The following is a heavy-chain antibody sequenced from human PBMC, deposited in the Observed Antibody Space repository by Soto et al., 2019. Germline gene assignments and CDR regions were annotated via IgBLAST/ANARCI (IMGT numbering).Heavy chain of an antibody. CDR2: INHDGSKT. J-gene: IGHJ4*02. D-gene: IGHD6-13*01. V-gene: IGHV3-74*01. CDR1: QFSFSSYW. CDR3: VREPWGFSGTWYDY. Sequence: PGGSLRLSCAASQFSFSSYWMHWVRQVPGKGPAWVSRINHDGSKTEYADPVKGRFTISRDNTNNTLYLQMNSLRVEDTAMYYCVREPWGFSGTWYDYWGKGTLVTV.